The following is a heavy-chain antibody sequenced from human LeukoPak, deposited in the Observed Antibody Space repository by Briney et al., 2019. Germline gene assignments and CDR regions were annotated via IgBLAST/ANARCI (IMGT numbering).Heavy chain of an antibody. D-gene: IGHD2-15*01. CDR2: IYYSGST. CDR3: ALQNLRPLQGYYFDY. CDR1: GVSISSYY. Sequence: PSETLSLTCTVSGVSISSYYWSWIRQPPGKGLEWIGYIYYSGSTNYNPSLKSRVTISVDTSKNQFSLKLSSVTAADTAVYYCALQNLRPLQGYYFDYWGQGTLVTVSS. J-gene: IGHJ4*02. V-gene: IGHV4-59*01.